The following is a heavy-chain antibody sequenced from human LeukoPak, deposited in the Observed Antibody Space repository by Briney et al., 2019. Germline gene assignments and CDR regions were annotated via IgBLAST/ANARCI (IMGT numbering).Heavy chain of an antibody. CDR1: GGSISSYY. D-gene: IGHD4-17*01. J-gene: IGHJ4*02. CDR2: IYYSGST. V-gene: IGHV4-59*01. Sequence: PSETLSLTCTVSGGSISSYYWSWIRQPPGKGLEWIGYIYYSGSTNYNPSLKSRVTISVDTSKNQFSLKLSSVTAADTAVYYCARRPTVTTFFDYWGQGTLVTVSS. CDR3: ARRPTVTTFFDY.